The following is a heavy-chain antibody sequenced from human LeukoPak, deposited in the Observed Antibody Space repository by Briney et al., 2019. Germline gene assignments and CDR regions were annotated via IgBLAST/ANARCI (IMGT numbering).Heavy chain of an antibody. Sequence: SGGSLRLSCAASGFTFSSYEMNWVRQAPGKGLEWVSYISPVGSGIYYADSVKGRFTISRDNAKNSLYLQMNSLRAEDTAVYYCASLAIAAAFSGSDWGQGTLVTVSS. CDR2: ISPVGSGI. V-gene: IGHV3-48*03. CDR1: GFTFSSYE. J-gene: IGHJ4*02. CDR3: ASLAIAAAFSGSD. D-gene: IGHD6-13*01.